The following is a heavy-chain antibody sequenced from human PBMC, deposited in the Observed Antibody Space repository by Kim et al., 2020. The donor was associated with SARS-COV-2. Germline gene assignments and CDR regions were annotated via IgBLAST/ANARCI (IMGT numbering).Heavy chain of an antibody. V-gene: IGHV3-30*07. J-gene: IGHJ4*02. CDR3: ARDSPELLWFGELPSYYFDY. Sequence: RFTISRDNSKNTLYLQMNSLRAEDTDVYYCARDSPELLWFGELPSYYFDYWGQGTLVTVSS. D-gene: IGHD3-10*01.